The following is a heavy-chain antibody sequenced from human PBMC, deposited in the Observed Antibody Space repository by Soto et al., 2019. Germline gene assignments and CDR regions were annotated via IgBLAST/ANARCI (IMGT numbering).Heavy chain of an antibody. CDR2: INWNGGST. CDR1: GFTFDDYG. J-gene: IGHJ4*02. CDR3: ASAHDYGDCRAFDY. D-gene: IGHD4-17*01. Sequence: EVQLVESGGGVVRPGGSLRLSCAASGFTFDDYGMSWVRQAPGKGLEWVSGINWNGGSTGYADSVKGRFTISRDNAKNSLYLQMNSLRAEDTALYHCASAHDYGDCRAFDYWGQGTLVTVSS. V-gene: IGHV3-20*01.